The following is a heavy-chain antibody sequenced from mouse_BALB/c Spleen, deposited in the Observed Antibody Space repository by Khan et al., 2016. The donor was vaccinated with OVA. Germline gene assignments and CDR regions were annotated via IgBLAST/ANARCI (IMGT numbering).Heavy chain of an antibody. CDR2: INSGGDTT. Sequence: EVELVESGGGLVKPGGSLKLSCTASGFTFSSYDMSWVRQTPEKRLEWVAYINSGGDTTYSPDTVKGRFTISRDTAKNTLYLQMSSLKSEDTAIYYCTRRPGYFDVWGAGTTVTVSS. J-gene: IGHJ1*01. CDR3: TRRPGYFDV. V-gene: IGHV5-12-1*01. CDR1: GFTFSSYD.